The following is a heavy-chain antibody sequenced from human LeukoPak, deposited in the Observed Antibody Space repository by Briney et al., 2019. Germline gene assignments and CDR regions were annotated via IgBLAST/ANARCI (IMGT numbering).Heavy chain of an antibody. CDR1: GGSFSGYY. Sequence: SETLSLTCAVYGGSFSGYYWSWIRQPPGKGLEWIWEINHSGSTNYNPSLKSRVTISVDTSKNQFSLKLSSVTAADTAVYYCARDSTGDTAMLDWYFDLWGRGTLVTVSS. CDR3: ARDSTGDTAMLDWYFDL. D-gene: IGHD5-18*01. V-gene: IGHV4-34*01. CDR2: INHSGST. J-gene: IGHJ2*01.